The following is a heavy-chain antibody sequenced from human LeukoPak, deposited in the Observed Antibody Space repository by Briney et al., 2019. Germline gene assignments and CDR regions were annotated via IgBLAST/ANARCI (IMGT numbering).Heavy chain of an antibody. Sequence: GGSLRLSCAASGFTFSSYAMSWVRQAPGKGLWWVSAISGSGGSTYYADSVKGRFTISRDNSKNTLYLQMNSLRAEDTAVYYCAKDGAITMIVVVTHFDYWGQGTLVTVSS. CDR2: ISGSGGST. CDR1: GFTFSSYA. J-gene: IGHJ4*02. CDR3: AKDGAITMIVVVTHFDY. V-gene: IGHV3-23*01. D-gene: IGHD3-22*01.